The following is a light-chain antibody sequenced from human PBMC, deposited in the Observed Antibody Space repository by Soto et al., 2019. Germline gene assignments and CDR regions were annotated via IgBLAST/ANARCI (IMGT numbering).Light chain of an antibody. V-gene: IGKV3-15*01. J-gene: IGKJ1*01. CDR1: QSVSSN. CDR3: QQSYSIPET. CDR2: GAS. Sequence: EIVMTQSPATLSVSPGERATLSCRASQSVSSNLAWYQQKPGQAPRLLIYGASTRATGIPARFSGSGSGTDFTLTISSLQPEDFAKYYCQQSYSIPETFGQGTKVDIK.